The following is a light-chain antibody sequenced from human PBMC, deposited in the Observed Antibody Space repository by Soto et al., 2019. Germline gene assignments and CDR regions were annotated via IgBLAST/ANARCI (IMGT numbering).Light chain of an antibody. Sequence: IQLTQSPSSLSASVGDRVTVTCRASDDITNYVAWYQQKAGKAPKLLIYDASTLYSGVPSRFSGSGSGTDFTLTISSLQPEDFAIYYCKHLSRYPSTFGVVTKVEIK. CDR2: DAS. CDR3: KHLSRYPST. CDR1: DDITNY. V-gene: IGKV1-9*01. J-gene: IGKJ4*01.